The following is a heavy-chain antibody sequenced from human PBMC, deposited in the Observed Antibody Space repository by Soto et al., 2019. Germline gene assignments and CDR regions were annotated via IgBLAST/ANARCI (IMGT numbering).Heavy chain of an antibody. CDR1: GFTFDDYA. CDR2: ISWNSGSI. D-gene: IGHD1-26*01. V-gene: IGHV3-9*01. J-gene: IGHJ6*02. CDR3: AKDSGSWDYYYGMDV. Sequence: EVQLVESGGGLVQPGRSLRLSCAASGFTFDDYAMHWVRQAPGKGLEWVSGISWNSGSIGYADSVKGRFTISRDNANNSLYLQMNSLRAEDTALYYCAKDSGSWDYYYGMDVWGQVTTVTVSS.